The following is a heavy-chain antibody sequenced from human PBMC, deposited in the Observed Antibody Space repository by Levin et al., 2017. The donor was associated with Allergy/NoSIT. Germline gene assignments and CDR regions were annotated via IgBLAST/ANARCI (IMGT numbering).Heavy chain of an antibody. Sequence: PGGSLRLSCAASGFTCSNYAMSWVRQAPGKGLEWVSTISDTGGSTDYADSVKGRFTISRDNSKNTLYLQLNSLRAEDTAVYYCAKAPGESLYCSGSSCYVFDYWGQGTLVTVSS. D-gene: IGHD2-2*01. CDR1: GFTCSNYA. CDR2: ISDTGGST. V-gene: IGHV3-23*01. CDR3: AKAPGESLYCSGSSCYVFDY. J-gene: IGHJ4*02.